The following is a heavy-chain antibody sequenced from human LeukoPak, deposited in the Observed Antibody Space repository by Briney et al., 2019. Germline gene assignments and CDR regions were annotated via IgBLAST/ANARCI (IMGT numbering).Heavy chain of an antibody. V-gene: IGHV5-51*01. CDR2: IYPGDYDT. CDR1: GYSFTSYW. Sequence: VESLKIYCKCSGYSFTSYWLGWVRPMPGEGLEGMGIIYPGDYDTRYRPSFQGHVTISADKSIITAYLQWSNLKASDTAMYYGARLRSRGRYVGYWGQGTLVTVS. J-gene: IGHJ4*02. CDR3: ARLRSRGRYVGY. D-gene: IGHD3-10*02.